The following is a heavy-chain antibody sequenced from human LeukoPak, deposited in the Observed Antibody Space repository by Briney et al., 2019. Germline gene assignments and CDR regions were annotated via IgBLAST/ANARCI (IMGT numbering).Heavy chain of an antibody. CDR1: GFTFGKYW. CDR2: IKLDGSEK. V-gene: IGHV3-7*03. J-gene: IGHJ4*02. Sequence: GGSLRLSCVASGFTFGKYWMSWVRQAPGKGLEWVANIKLDGSEKNYVDSVKGRFTISRDNTKNSLYLQMNSLRAEDTAVSYCARDQYDTWSRRGNFDSWGQGTLVIVSS. CDR3: ARDQYDTWSRRGNFDS. D-gene: IGHD3-3*01.